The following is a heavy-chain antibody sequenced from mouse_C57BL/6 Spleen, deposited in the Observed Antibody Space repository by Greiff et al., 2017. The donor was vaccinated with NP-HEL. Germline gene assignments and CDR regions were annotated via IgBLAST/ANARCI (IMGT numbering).Heavy chain of an antibody. Sequence: QVQLQQSGAELVKPGASVKMSCKASGYTFTSYWITWVKQRPGQGLVWIGDIYPGSGSTNYNEKFKSKATLTVDTSSSTAYMQLSSLTSEDSAVYYCAVTTVVASRAMDYWGQGTSVTVSS. CDR1: GYTFTSYW. CDR3: AVTTVVASRAMDY. D-gene: IGHD1-1*01. V-gene: IGHV1-55*01. J-gene: IGHJ4*01. CDR2: IYPGSGST.